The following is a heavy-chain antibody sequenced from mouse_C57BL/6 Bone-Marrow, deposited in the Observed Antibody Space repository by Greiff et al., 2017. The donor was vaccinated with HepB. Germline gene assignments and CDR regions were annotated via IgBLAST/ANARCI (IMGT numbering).Heavy chain of an antibody. V-gene: IGHV1-59*01. CDR2: IDPSDSYT. D-gene: IGHD2-3*01. CDR1: GYTFTSYW. CDR3: AKIGALCPWFAY. Sequence: QVQLQQPGAELVRPGTSVKLSCKASGYTFTSYWMHWVKQRPGQGLEWIGVIDPSDSYTNYNQKFKGKATLTVDTSSITAYMQLSSLTSEDAVVYYCAKIGALCPWFAYWGQGTLVTVSA. J-gene: IGHJ3*01.